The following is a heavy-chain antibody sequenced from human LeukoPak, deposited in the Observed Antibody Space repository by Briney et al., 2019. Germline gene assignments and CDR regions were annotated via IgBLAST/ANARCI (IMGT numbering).Heavy chain of an antibody. CDR1: GFTFSSYS. CDR2: RKQDGSEK. V-gene: IGHV3-7*01. CDR3: ARDEVLYYDFWSGYYTRWFDP. J-gene: IGHJ5*02. D-gene: IGHD3-3*01. Sequence: GGSLRLSCAASGFTFSSYSMNWVRQAPGKGLEWVANRKQDGSEKYYVDSVKGRFTISRDNAKNSLYLQMNSLRAEDTAFYYCARDEVLYYDFWSGYYTRWFDPWGQGTLVTVSS.